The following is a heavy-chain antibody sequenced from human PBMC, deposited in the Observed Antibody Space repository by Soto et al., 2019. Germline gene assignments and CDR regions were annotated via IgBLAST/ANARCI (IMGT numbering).Heavy chain of an antibody. CDR2: MAPLFRTT. CDR3: ARGGYSSTWSNLLDRSGLDV. J-gene: IGHJ6*02. Sequence: QVQLVQSGAEAKKPGPWLKASSRPLEAPFGAIVLAWGDRAPGKGFGGLGGMAPLFRTTNYAQKFKGRVTITADTSTYTVYMELSGLRSGDTAVYYCARGGYSSTWSNLLDRSGLDVWGQGTTVTVSS. V-gene: IGHV1-69*06. CDR1: EAPFGAIV. D-gene: IGHD6-13*01.